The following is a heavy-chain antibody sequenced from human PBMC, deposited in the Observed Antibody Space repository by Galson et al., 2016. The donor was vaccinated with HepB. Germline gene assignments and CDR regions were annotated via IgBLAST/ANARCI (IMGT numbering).Heavy chain of an antibody. J-gene: IGHJ5*02. D-gene: IGHD3-3*01. CDR3: ARNRNYEFWSGTEMRWFDP. V-gene: IGHV4-39*01. Sequence: SETLSLTCTVSGGSISSSGYYWGWIRQPPGKGLEWIGSIYYSGSRYYSPSLKSRVTISVDTSKNQFSLKLNSVTAADAAMYYCARNRNYEFWSGTEMRWFDPWGQGTLVSVSS. CDR2: IYYSGSR. CDR1: GGSISSSGYY.